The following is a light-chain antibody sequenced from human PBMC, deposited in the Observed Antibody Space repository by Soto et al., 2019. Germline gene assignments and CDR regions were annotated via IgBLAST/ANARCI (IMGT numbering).Light chain of an antibody. V-gene: IGKV2D-29*01. Sequence: DIVLTQTALFLSVTPRQPASISCRSILRLLHSDGKTYFYWFLQKAGQPPQLLIYEVSNRFSGVSDRLSGSGSGTDFTLKISLVESDDVGIYYCMQSIKLPYTFGQGNKVDIK. CDR2: EVS. J-gene: IGKJ2*01. CDR1: LRLLHSDGKTY. CDR3: MQSIKLPYT.